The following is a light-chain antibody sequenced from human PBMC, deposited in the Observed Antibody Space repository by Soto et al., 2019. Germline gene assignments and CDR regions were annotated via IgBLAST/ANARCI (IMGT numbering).Light chain of an antibody. Sequence: QAVVTQPPSVSGTPGQRVTISCSGSDANIGGDTINWYQQVPGKAPKLLIYSSGQRPSGVPARFSGSNSGTSSSLTISGLQSEDEADYYCEAWDDSLNHQRVFGGGTKLTVL. J-gene: IGLJ3*02. CDR1: DANIGGDT. CDR2: SSG. CDR3: EAWDDSLNHQRV. V-gene: IGLV1-44*01.